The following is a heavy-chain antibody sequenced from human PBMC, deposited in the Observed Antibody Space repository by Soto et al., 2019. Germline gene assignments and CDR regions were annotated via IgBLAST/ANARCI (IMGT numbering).Heavy chain of an antibody. D-gene: IGHD3-3*01. CDR2: IYSGGST. V-gene: IGHV3-66*01. J-gene: IGHJ4*02. CDR3: ASEGDDFWSGYPRFPTWYDY. CDR1: GFTVSSNY. Sequence: GGSLRLSCAASGFTVSSNYMSWVRQAPGKGLEWVSVIYSGGSTYYADSVKGRFTISRDNSKNTLYLQMNSLRAEDTAVYYCASEGDDFWSGYPRFPTWYDYWGQGTLVTVSS.